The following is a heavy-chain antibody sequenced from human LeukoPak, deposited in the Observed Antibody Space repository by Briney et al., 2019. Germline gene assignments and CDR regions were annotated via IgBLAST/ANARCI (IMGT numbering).Heavy chain of an antibody. Sequence: GGSLRLSCAASGFTFSSYGMHWVRQAPGKGLEWVAVIWYDGSNKYYANSVKGRFTISRDNSKNTLYLQMNSLRAEDTAVYYCAKDGDAISSDYYCYYMDVWGKGTTVTVSS. V-gene: IGHV3-33*06. J-gene: IGHJ6*03. CDR1: GFTFSSYG. CDR2: IWYDGSNK. D-gene: IGHD6-6*01. CDR3: AKDGDAISSDYYCYYMDV.